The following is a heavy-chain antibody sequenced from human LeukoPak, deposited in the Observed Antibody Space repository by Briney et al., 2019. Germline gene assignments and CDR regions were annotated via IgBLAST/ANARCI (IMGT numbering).Heavy chain of an antibody. CDR3: ARDIYSSSWLNWFDP. CDR2: VNNDGSST. D-gene: IGHD6-13*01. Sequence: GGSLRLSCVVSGFSFSDYWMHWVRQAPGKGLVWVSRVNNDGSSTTYADSVKGRFTISRDNAKNTLYLEMNSLRAEDTAVYYCARDIYSSSWLNWFDPWGQGTLVTVSS. J-gene: IGHJ5*02. V-gene: IGHV3-74*01. CDR1: GFSFSDYW.